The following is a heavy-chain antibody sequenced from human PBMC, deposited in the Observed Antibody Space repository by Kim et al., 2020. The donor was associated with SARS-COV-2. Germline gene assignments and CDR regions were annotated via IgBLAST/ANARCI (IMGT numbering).Heavy chain of an antibody. CDR2: IYYSGST. CDR1: GGSISSSSYY. J-gene: IGHJ6*02. Sequence: ETLSLTCTVSGGSISSSSYYWGWIRQPPGKGLEWIGSIYYSGSTYYNPSLKSRVTISVDTSKNQFSLKLSSVTAADTAVYYCARGPRMDVWGQGTTVTVSS. V-gene: IGHV4-39*07. CDR3: ARGPRMDV.